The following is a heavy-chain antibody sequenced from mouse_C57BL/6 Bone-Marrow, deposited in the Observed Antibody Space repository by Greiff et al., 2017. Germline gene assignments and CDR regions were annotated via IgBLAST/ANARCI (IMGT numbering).Heavy chain of an antibody. D-gene: IGHD2-2*01. CDR3: SMVNFDY. V-gene: IGHV1-52*01. J-gene: IGHJ2*01. CDR1: GYTFTSYW. CDR2: IDPSDSET. Sequence: QVHLQPPWAELVRPGSSVKLSCKASGYTFTSYWMHWVKQRPIQGLEWICNIDPSDSETHYNQKFKDKATLTVDKSSSTAYMQLSSLTSEDSAVYYCSMVNFDYWGQGTTLTVAS.